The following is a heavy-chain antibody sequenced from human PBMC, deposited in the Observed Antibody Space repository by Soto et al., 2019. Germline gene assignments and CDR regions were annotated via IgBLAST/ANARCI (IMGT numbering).Heavy chain of an antibody. CDR1: GYTFSNYG. CDR2: INPYSGNT. V-gene: IGHV1-18*04. Sequence: QVQLVQSGAEVKKPGASVKVSCKASGYTFSNYGLSWVRQAPVQGLEWMGWINPYSGNTKYIQKLQGRVTLTTDTSTSTAYMELRSLRSDDTAVYYCARVNQSQYRRGDNWFDPWGQGTLVTVSS. CDR3: ARVNQSQYRRGDNWFDP. J-gene: IGHJ5*02. D-gene: IGHD3-10*01.